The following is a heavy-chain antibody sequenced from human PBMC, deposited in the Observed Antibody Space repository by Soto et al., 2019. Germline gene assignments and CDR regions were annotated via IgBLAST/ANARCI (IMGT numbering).Heavy chain of an antibody. CDR3: ARDPGFEGRYYYMDV. D-gene: IGHD5-12*01. CDR1: GGTFSSYT. CDR2: IIPILGIA. Sequence: ASVKVSFKASGGTFSSYTISWVRQAPGQGLEWMGRIIPILGIANYAQKFRGRVTITADKSTSTAYMELSSLRSEDTAVYYCARDPGFEGRYYYMDVWGKGTTVTVSS. V-gene: IGHV1-69*04. J-gene: IGHJ6*03.